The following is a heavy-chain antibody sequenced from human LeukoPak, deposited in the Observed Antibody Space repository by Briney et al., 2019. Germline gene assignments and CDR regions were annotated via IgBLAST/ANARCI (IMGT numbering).Heavy chain of an antibody. CDR3: TGHHQAYSRTY. Sequence: GGSLRLSCAASGFTFTSYGMNWVRQAPGKGLEWVGLIKSKTNGETRDYAAPVKGRFTISRDDSDNTLYLQMNSLRAEDTAVYYCTGHHQAYSRTYWGQGTLVTVSS. D-gene: IGHD6-13*01. J-gene: IGHJ4*02. V-gene: IGHV3-15*01. CDR2: IKSKTNGETR. CDR1: GFTFTSYG.